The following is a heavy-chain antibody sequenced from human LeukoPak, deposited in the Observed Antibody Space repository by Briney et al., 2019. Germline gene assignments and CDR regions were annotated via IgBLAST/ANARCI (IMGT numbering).Heavy chain of an antibody. CDR1: GFIFSNYN. CDR3: ATLDYFDSSTYGDY. J-gene: IGHJ4*02. CDR2: ISSSSSSI. V-gene: IGHV3-48*02. Sequence: PGGSLRLSCAASGFIFSNYNMNWVRRAPGKGLEWVSYISSSSSSIYYADSVKGRFTISRDNAKSSLYLQMNSLRDEDTAVYYCATLDYFDSSTYGDYWGQGTLVTVSS. D-gene: IGHD3-22*01.